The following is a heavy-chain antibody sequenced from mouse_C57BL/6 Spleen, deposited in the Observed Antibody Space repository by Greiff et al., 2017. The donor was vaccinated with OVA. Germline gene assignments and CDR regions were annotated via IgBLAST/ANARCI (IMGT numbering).Heavy chain of an antibody. V-gene: IGHV3-1*01. J-gene: IGHJ4*01. CDR1: GYSITSGYD. D-gene: IGHD1-1*01. Sequence: DVQLVESGPGMVKPSQSLSLTCTVTGYSITSGYDWHWIRHFPGNKLEWMGYISYSGSTNYNPSLKSRLSLTHDTSKNHFFLKLNSVTTEDTATYYCARGLLVYYAMDYWGQGTSVTVSS. CDR3: ARGLLVYYAMDY. CDR2: ISYSGST.